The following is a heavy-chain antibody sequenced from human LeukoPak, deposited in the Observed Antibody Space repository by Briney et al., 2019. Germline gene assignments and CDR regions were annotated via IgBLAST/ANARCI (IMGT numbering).Heavy chain of an antibody. CDR2: ISYDGSNK. Sequence: GRSLRLSCAASGFTFSSYAMHWVRQAPGKGPEWVAVISYDGSNKYYADSVKGRFTISRDNSKNTLYLQMNSLRAEDTAVYYCARESRAAASTLDYWGQGTLVTVSS. J-gene: IGHJ4*02. CDR1: GFTFSSYA. CDR3: ARESRAAASTLDY. D-gene: IGHD6-13*01. V-gene: IGHV3-30*04.